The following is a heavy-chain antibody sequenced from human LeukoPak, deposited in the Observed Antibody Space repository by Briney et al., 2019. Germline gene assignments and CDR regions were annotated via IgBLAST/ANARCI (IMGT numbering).Heavy chain of an antibody. CDR2: IYHSGRT. D-gene: IGHD2-2*01. CDR1: GDSISSNKW. V-gene: IGHV4-4*02. Sequence: SETLSLTCAVSGDSISSNKWQSWVRQPPGKGLEWIGEIYHSGRTNYNPSLKSRATISVDKSKNQLSLKLNSVTAADTAVYYCVSSTGREFIYGDYWGQGTLVTVSS. J-gene: IGHJ4*02. CDR3: VSSTGREFIYGDY.